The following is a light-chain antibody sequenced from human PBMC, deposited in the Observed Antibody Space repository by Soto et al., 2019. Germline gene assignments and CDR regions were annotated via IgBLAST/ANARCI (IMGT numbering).Light chain of an antibody. V-gene: IGKV3-20*01. CDR1: QSVSSAY. J-gene: IGKJ4*01. CDR2: GAS. Sequence: EIVLKQSPGTLSLSPGERATLSCRASQSVSSAYLAWYQHKPCQAPRLLIYGASNRSTGIPDRFSGSGSGTDFTLTISSMELDYFAVYFCQQYGRSPPLTFGQGTKVEIK. CDR3: QQYGRSPPLT.